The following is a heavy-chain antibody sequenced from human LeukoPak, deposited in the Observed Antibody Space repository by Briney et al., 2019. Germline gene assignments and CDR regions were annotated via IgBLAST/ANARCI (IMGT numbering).Heavy chain of an antibody. J-gene: IGHJ4*02. CDR2: ISAYNGNT. V-gene: IGHV1-18*01. Sequence: ASVKVSCKASGYTFTSYGISWVRQAPGQGLEWMGLISAYNGNTNYAQKLQGRVTMTTDTSTSTAYMELRSLRSDDTAVYYCARDYAWSGSYHAFDYWGQGTLVTVSS. CDR1: GYTFTSYG. CDR3: ARDYAWSGSYHAFDY. D-gene: IGHD1-26*01.